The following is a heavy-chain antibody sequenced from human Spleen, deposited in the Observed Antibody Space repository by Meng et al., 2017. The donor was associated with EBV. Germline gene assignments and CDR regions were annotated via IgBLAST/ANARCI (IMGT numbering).Heavy chain of an antibody. D-gene: IGHD2-2*01. Sequence: QVQLVQSGAEVKKPGASAKVSCKASGYTFTSFGITWVRQAPGQGLEWMGRISVYNGHTSYAQNFQDRVTMTTDTSTSTAYMELRSLRSDDMAVYYCASPKIGYCSSTSCHFDYWGQGTMVTVSA. CDR1: GYTFTSFG. CDR3: ASPKIGYCSSTSCHFDY. V-gene: IGHV1-18*03. J-gene: IGHJ4*02. CDR2: ISVYNGHT.